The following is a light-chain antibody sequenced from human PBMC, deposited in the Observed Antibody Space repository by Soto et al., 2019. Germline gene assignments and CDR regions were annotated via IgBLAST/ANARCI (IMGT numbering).Light chain of an antibody. CDR3: QQYGSSPPLT. V-gene: IGKV3-20*01. CDR2: GAS. Sequence: EIVLTQSPGTLSLSPGERATLSCRASQSVSSSYLAWYQQKPGQAPRLLIYGASSRATGIPDRFSGSGSGRDFTLTINRLEPQDFAVYYCQQYGSSPPLTFGQGTKVEIK. CDR1: QSVSSSY. J-gene: IGKJ1*01.